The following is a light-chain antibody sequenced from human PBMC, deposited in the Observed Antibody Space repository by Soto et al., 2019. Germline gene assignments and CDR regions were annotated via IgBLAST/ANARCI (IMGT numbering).Light chain of an antibody. CDR2: AAS. CDR3: LQDYNYPWT. CDR1: QDIRTD. J-gene: IGKJ1*01. Sequence: AIQMTQSPSSLSASVGDRVTITCRASQDIRTDLGWYQQKPGKAPKLLIYAASSLQSGGPSRFSGSGSGTDFTPTISSLQPEDFATYYCLQDYNYPWTFGRGTKVEIK. V-gene: IGKV1-6*02.